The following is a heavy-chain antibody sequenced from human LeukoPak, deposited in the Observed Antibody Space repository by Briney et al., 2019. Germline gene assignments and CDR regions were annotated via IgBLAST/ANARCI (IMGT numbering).Heavy chain of an antibody. Sequence: GASVKVSCKVSGYTLTDLSIHWARQAPGKGLEWMGGFDPENGETIYAQKFQGRVTVTEDTSTVTAYMELSSLRSDDTAVYYCTSVDSGTYSHFDCWGQGTLVTVSS. CDR2: FDPENGET. CDR3: TSVDSGTYSHFDC. D-gene: IGHD1-26*01. J-gene: IGHJ4*02. V-gene: IGHV1-24*01. CDR1: GYTLTDLS.